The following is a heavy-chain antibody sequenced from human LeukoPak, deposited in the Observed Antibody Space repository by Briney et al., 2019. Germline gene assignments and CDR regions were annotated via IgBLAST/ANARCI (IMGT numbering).Heavy chain of an antibody. CDR1: GYTFTGYY. CDR3: ARTRDGYNYWYFDY. D-gene: IGHD5-24*01. V-gene: IGHV1-2*02. CDR2: INPSSGGT. J-gene: IGHJ4*02. Sequence: ASVKVSCKASGYTFTGYYMHWVRQAPGQGLEWMGWINPSSGGTNYAQKFQGRVAMTRDTSISTAYMELSRLRSDDTAVYYCARTRDGYNYWYFDYWGQGTLVTVSS.